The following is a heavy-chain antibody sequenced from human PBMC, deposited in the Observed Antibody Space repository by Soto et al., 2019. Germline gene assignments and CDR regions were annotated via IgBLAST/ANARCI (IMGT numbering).Heavy chain of an antibody. J-gene: IGHJ6*01. D-gene: IGHD6-19*01. Sequence: QLQLQESGPGLVKPSETLSLTCTVSGGSISSNSYYWGWIRQPPGKGLEWIGSIYYSGSTYSNPSRKSRLIISVDTSKNQFSLRLSSVTAADTAVYYCARHFSSGWVYHYGLDVWGQGTTVTVSS. CDR2: IYYSGST. CDR1: GGSISSNSYY. V-gene: IGHV4-39*01. CDR3: ARHFSSGWVYHYGLDV.